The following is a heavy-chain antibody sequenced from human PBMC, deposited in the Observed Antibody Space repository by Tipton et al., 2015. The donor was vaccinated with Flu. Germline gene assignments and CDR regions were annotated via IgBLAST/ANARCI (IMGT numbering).Heavy chain of an antibody. V-gene: IGHV3-9*01. CDR2: ISWNSGRI. J-gene: IGHJ4*02. CDR3: AKDKPLVPNPLLDS. CDR1: GFTFDDYA. D-gene: IGHD2-8*02. Sequence: SLRLSCAASGFTFDDYAMHWVRQAPGKGLEWVSGISWNSGRITYADSVKGRFTISRDNAKNSLYLEMNNLRGEDTALYYCAKDKPLVPNPLLDSWGQGTLVTVSS.